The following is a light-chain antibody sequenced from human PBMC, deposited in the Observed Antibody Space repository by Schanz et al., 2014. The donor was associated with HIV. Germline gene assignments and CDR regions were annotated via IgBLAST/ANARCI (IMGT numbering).Light chain of an antibody. V-gene: IGLV2-8*01. CDR3: GSYGGSDNMV. CDR1: NSDVGGYNY. CDR2: EVS. J-gene: IGLJ3*02. Sequence: QSALTQPPSASGSPGQSVTISCIGTNSDVGGYNYVSWYQQHPGKAPKLLIYEVSEWPSGVPARFSGSKSGNTASLTISGLQADDEADYYCGSYGGSDNMVFGGGTKLTVL.